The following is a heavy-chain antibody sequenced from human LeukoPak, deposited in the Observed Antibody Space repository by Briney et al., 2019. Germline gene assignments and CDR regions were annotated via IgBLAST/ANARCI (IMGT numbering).Heavy chain of an antibody. J-gene: IGHJ4*02. D-gene: IGHD1-26*01. CDR2: ISSSSSII. Sequence: GGSLRLSCAASGFTFSSYSMNWVRQAPGKGLEWVSYISSSSSIIYYADSVKGRFTISRDNAKNSLFLQMNSLRAEDTAVYYCASEHSGNYYRPFDYWGQGTLVTVSS. CDR1: GFTFSSYS. V-gene: IGHV3-48*01. CDR3: ASEHSGNYYRPFDY.